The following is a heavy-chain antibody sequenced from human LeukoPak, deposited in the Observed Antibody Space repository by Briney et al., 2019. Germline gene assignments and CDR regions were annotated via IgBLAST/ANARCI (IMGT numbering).Heavy chain of an antibody. J-gene: IGHJ6*02. CDR3: ARDQQQLAPNYNYYYGMDV. Sequence: ASVKVSCKASGYTFTSYGISWVRQAPGQGLEWMGWIHAYNGNTNYAQKLQGRVTMTTDTSTSTAYMELRSLRSDDTAVYYCARDQQQLAPNYNYYYGMDVWGQGTTVTVSS. V-gene: IGHV1-18*01. CDR1: GYTFTSYG. D-gene: IGHD6-13*01. CDR2: IHAYNGNT.